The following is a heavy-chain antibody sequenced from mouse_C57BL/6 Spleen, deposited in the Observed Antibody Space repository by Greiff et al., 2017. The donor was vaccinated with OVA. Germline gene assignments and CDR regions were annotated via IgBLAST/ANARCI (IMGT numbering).Heavy chain of an antibody. J-gene: IGHJ2*01. D-gene: IGHD2-12*01. CDR1: GYTFTSYW. Sequence: QVQLQQPGTELVKPGASVKLSCKASGYTFTSYWMHWVKQRPGQGLEWIGNINPSNGGTNYNEKFKSKATLTVDTSYSTAYMQLSSLTSEDSAFYYCARSDSYSLYFDYWGQGTTLTVSS. CDR2: INPSNGGT. CDR3: ARSDSYSLYFDY. V-gene: IGHV1-53*01.